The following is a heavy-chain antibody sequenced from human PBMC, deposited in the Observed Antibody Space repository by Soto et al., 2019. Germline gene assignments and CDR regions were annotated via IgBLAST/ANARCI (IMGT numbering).Heavy chain of an antibody. J-gene: IGHJ6*02. Sequence: GASVKVSCKASGYSFHTYAISWVRQAPGQGLEWVGWISGYNGNTNYAQKFQGGITLTTDTSTKTAFMELRSLTGDDTAVYYCAREYGMDVWG. V-gene: IGHV1-18*01. CDR1: GYSFHTYA. CDR3: AREYGMDV. CDR2: ISGYNGNT.